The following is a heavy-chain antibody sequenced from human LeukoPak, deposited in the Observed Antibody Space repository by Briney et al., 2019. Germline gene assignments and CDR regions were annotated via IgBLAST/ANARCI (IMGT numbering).Heavy chain of an antibody. CDR1: GGTFSSYA. Sequence: GSSVKVSCKASGGTFSSYAISWVRQAPGQGLEWMGRIIPILGIANYAQKFQGRVTITADKSTRKAYMELRRLRSEDKAVYYCARTDGRHYYDSSGYYVYFQHWGQGTLVNVSS. CDR2: IIPILGIA. J-gene: IGHJ1*01. V-gene: IGHV1-69*04. D-gene: IGHD3-22*01. CDR3: ARTDGRHYYDSSGYYVYFQH.